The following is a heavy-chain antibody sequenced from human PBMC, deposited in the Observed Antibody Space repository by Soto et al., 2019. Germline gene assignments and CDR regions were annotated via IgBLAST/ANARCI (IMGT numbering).Heavy chain of an antibody. Sequence: QITLKESGPPLVKPTQTLTLTCTFSGFSLSTSGVGVGWIRQPPGKALEWLALIYGDDDKRYSPSLKNRLTITKDTSKNHVVLTMTDMDPVDTGAYYCARLTNGYSYGRRGYFDYWGQGPLVTVSS. V-gene: IGHV2-5*02. J-gene: IGHJ4*02. D-gene: IGHD5-18*01. CDR1: GFSLSTSGVG. CDR2: IYGDDDK. CDR3: ARLTNGYSYGRRGYFDY.